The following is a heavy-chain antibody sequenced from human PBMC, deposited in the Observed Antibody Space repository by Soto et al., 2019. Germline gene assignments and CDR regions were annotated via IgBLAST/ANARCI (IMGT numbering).Heavy chain of an antibody. CDR2: IDWDDDK. V-gene: IGHV2-70*11. J-gene: IGHJ3*02. Sequence: GSGPTLVNPTQTLTLTCTFSGFSLSTSGMCVSWIRQPPGKALEWLARIDWDDDKYYSTSLKTRLTISKDTSKNQVVLTMTNMDSVDTATYYCARIGHSRYDAFDIWGQGTMVTVSS. CDR1: GFSLSTSGMC. CDR3: ARIGHSRYDAFDI. D-gene: IGHD3-16*02.